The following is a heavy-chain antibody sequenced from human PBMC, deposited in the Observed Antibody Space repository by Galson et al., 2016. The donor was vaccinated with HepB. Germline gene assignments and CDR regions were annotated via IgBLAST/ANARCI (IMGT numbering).Heavy chain of an antibody. CDR2: RFYSGTT. CDR3: SLADYYDSSGDPLYYYLDV. CDR1: GDSISNYY. J-gene: IGHJ6*03. D-gene: IGHD3-22*01. Sequence: ETLSLTCTVSGDSISNYYCSWIRQPPGKALEWIGYRFYSGTTDYNSSLKSRVTISVDTSKLQFSLKLSSVTAADTAVYYCSLADYYDSSGDPLYYYLDVWGKGTTVTVSS. V-gene: IGHV4-59*12.